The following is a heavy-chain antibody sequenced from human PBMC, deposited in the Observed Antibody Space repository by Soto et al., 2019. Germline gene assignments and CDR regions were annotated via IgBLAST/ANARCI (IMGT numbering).Heavy chain of an antibody. D-gene: IGHD1-26*01. CDR2: IYYSGST. J-gene: IGHJ5*02. V-gene: IGHV4-39*01. CDR1: GGSVSSSSYY. Sequence: SETLSLTCTVSGGSVSSSSYYWGWIRQPPGKGLEWIGSIYYSGSTYYNPSLKSRVTISVDTSKNQFSLKLSSVTAADTAVYYCARHSRLRWELGSNWFDPWGQGTLVTVSS. CDR3: ARHSRLRWELGSNWFDP.